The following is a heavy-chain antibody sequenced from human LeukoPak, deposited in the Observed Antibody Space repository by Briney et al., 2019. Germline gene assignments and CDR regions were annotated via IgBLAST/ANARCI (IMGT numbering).Heavy chain of an antibody. CDR2: IKPDGTEN. V-gene: IGHV3-7*01. D-gene: IGHD6-13*01. J-gene: IGHJ4*02. Sequence: GGSLRLSCAASGFTFSNYWRSWVRQGPGKGLERVANIKPDGTENSHVGSVKGRFIISRDNAKNSLYLQMNYLRVEDTAIYYCARDTVAAAGDDWGQGTLVTVSS. CDR1: GFTFSNYW. CDR3: ARDTVAAAGDD.